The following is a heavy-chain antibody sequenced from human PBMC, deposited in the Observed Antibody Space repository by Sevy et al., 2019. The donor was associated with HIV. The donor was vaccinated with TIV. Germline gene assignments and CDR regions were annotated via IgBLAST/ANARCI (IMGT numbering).Heavy chain of an antibody. D-gene: IGHD5-18*01. CDR2: VESGGST. CDR3: ATGDTAMITDLDY. J-gene: IGHJ4*02. Sequence: GGSLRLSCGASGFIFSNNAMNWVRQAPGKGPEWVSGVESGGSTNYEDSVKGRFTISRDNSNNMLLLQMSSLRAEDTAIYYCATGDTAMITDLDYWGLGTLVTVSS. CDR1: GFIFSNNA. V-gene: IGHV3-23*01.